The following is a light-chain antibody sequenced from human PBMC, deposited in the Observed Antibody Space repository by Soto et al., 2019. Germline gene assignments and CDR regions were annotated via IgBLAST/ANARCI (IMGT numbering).Light chain of an antibody. CDR3: QQYGRSPLT. CDR1: QSVNSRY. CDR2: GAS. V-gene: IGKV3-20*01. J-gene: IGKJ4*01. Sequence: EIVLTQSPGTLSLSPRERATLSCRASQSVNSRYLAWYQQKPGQAPRLLIYGASSRATGIPDRLSGSGSGTDCAVAISTLEPEDFSVYYCQQYGRSPLTFGGGTKVEIK.